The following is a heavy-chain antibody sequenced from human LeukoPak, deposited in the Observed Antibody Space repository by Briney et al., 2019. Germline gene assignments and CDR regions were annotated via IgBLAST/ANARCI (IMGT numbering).Heavy chain of an antibody. CDR1: GYSISSGYY. V-gene: IGHV4-38-2*02. D-gene: IGHD6-13*01. CDR3: ARDRGIAAAGPSNWFDP. J-gene: IGHJ5*02. Sequence: PSETLSLTCAVSGYSISSGYYWGWIRQPPGKGLEWIGSIYHSGSTYYNPSLKSRVTISVDTSKNQFSLKLSSVTAADTAVYYCARDRGIAAAGPSNWFDPWGQGTLVTVSS. CDR2: IYHSGST.